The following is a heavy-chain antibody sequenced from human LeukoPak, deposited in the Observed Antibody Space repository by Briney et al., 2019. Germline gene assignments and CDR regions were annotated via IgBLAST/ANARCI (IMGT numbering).Heavy chain of an antibody. CDR1: GFTFRSYD. V-gene: IGHV3-13*01. CDR2: VGISGDT. Sequence: GGSLRLSCAASGFTFRSYDMHWVRHVTGKGLEWVSAVGISGDTYYAGSVKGRFTISRENAMNSLYLQMNSLTAGDTAVYYCVRGGIQVSGIDEIDYWGQGTLVTVSS. J-gene: IGHJ4*02. CDR3: VRGGIQVSGIDEIDY. D-gene: IGHD6-19*01.